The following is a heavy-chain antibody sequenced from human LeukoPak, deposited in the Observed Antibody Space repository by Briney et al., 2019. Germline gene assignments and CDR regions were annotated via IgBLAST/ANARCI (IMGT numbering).Heavy chain of an antibody. Sequence: GGSLRLSCAASGSTFSDHYMDWVRQAPGKGLEWVGRTGNKANSYTTEYAASVRGRFIISRDDSRNSLYLQMNSLKTEDTALYYCTRGYSTVSIYAFDIWGQGTMVTVSS. CDR1: GSTFSDHY. D-gene: IGHD6-13*01. CDR2: TGNKANSYTT. V-gene: IGHV3-72*01. J-gene: IGHJ3*02. CDR3: TRGYSTVSIYAFDI.